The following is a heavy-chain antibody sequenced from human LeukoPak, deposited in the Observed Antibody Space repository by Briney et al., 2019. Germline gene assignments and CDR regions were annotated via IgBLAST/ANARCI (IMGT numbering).Heavy chain of an antibody. CDR2: INPNSGDT. V-gene: IGHV1-2*02. Sequence: ASVKVSCKASGYTFTGYYMHWVRQAPGQGLEWMGWINPNSGDTNYAQKLQGRVTMTRDTSTSTAYMELSGLKSDDTAVYYCAASYDFWGGYLNHDYWGQGTLVTVSS. CDR1: GYTFTGYY. D-gene: IGHD3-3*01. CDR3: AASYDFWGGYLNHDY. J-gene: IGHJ4*02.